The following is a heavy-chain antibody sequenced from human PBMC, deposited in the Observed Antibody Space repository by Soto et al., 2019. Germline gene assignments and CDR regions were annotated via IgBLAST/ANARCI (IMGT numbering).Heavy chain of an antibody. CDR3: ARAGGYSYDPHHSSWYYFDY. CDR2: IYYSGST. CDR1: GGSISSYY. V-gene: IGHV4-59*01. D-gene: IGHD5-18*01. Sequence: PSETLSLTCTVSGGSISSYYWSWIRQPPGKGLEWIGYIYYSGSTNYNPSIKSRVTISVDTSKNQFSLKLSSVTAADTAVYYCARAGGYSYDPHHSSWYYFDYWGQGTLVTVSS. J-gene: IGHJ4*02.